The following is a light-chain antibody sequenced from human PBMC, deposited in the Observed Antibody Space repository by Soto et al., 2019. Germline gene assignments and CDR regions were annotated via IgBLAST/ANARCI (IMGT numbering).Light chain of an antibody. Sequence: EIVMTQSPATLSVSPGERATLSCRASQSVSSNLAWYQQKPCQAPRLLIYGASTRATGIPARFSVSGSGTEFTLTISSLQSEDFAVYYCQQYNNWPPGITFGPGTKVDIK. CDR1: QSVSSN. J-gene: IGKJ3*01. V-gene: IGKV3-15*01. CDR2: GAS. CDR3: QQYNNWPPGIT.